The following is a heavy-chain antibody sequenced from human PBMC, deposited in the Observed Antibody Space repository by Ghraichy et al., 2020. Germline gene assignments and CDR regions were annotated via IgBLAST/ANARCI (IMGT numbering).Heavy chain of an antibody. D-gene: IGHD1-14*01. CDR2: MYFTGTT. CDR1: GGSITGYY. J-gene: IGHJ5*02. Sequence: SDTLSLTCTVSGGSITGYYWNWIRQSSGKGLEWVARMYFTGTTNYNPSLKDRVTMSVDASKSQFSLRMTSVTAADSGVYYCARDRRHRVQDTWFDPWGQGTLVIVSS. V-gene: IGHV4-4*07. CDR3: ARDRRHRVQDTWFDP.